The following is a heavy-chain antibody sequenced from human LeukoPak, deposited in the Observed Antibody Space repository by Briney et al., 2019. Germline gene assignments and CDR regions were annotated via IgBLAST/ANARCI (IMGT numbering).Heavy chain of an antibody. CDR3: ARASGYSGYRSWLDP. D-gene: IGHD5-12*01. Sequence: PSETLSLTCTVSGGSISSYYWSWIRQPPGKGLEWIGYIYYSGSTNYNPSLKSRVAISVDTSKNQFSLKLSSVTAADTAVYYCARASGYSGYRSWLDPWGQGTLVTVSS. J-gene: IGHJ5*02. CDR1: GGSISSYY. V-gene: IGHV4-59*08. CDR2: IYYSGST.